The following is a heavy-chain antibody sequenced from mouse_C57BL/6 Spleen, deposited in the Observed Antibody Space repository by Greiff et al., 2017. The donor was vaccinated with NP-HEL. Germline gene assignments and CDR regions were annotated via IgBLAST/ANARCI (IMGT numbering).Heavy chain of an antibody. J-gene: IGHJ3*01. CDR1: GFNIKDYY. V-gene: IGHV14-2*01. CDR2: IDPEDGET. D-gene: IGHD2-5*01. Sequence: VHVKQSGAELVKPGASVKLSCTASGFNIKDYYMHWVKQRTEQGLEWIGRIDPEDGETKYAPKFQGKATITADTSSNTAYLQLSSLTSEDTAVYYCAAYYSNEGAWFAYWGQGTLVTVSA. CDR3: AAYYSNEGAWFAY.